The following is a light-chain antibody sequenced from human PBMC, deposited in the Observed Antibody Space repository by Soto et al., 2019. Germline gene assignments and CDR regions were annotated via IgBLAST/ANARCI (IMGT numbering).Light chain of an antibody. CDR1: QSVTSTS. CDR2: GAS. V-gene: IGKV3-20*01. CDR3: QHYVTSSIT. Sequence: EIVLTQSTGTLSFSPGERATLSCRASQSVTSTSLAWYQQKPGQAPRLLMYGASSRATGTPDRISGGGSGTDFTLTISRLEPEDFAVYYCQHYVTSSITFGQGTRLEIK. J-gene: IGKJ5*01.